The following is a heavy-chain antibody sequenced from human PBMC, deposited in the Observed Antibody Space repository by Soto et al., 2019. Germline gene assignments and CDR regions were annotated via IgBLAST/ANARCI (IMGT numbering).Heavy chain of an antibody. V-gene: IGHV1-18*01. D-gene: IGHD2-2*01. CDR2: ISAYNGNI. Sequence: ASVKVSCKASGYTFTSYGISWVRQAPGQGPEWMGWISAYNGNINYAQKLQGRVTMTTDTSTSTAYMELRSLRSDDTAVYYCARDRDIVVVPAADDAFDIWGQGTMVTVSS. CDR1: GYTFTSYG. J-gene: IGHJ3*02. CDR3: ARDRDIVVVPAADDAFDI.